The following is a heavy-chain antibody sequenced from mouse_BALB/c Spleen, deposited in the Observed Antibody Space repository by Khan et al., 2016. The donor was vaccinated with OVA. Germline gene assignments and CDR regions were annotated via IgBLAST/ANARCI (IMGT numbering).Heavy chain of an antibody. CDR1: GYTFTNYG. CDR2: INTYTGEP. CDR3: ARREYYRSFAY. J-gene: IGHJ3*01. Sequence: QVQLKQSGPELKKPGETVKISCKASGYTFTNYGMDWVKQAPGKGLKWMGWINTYTGEPTYPDYFKGRFAFSLESSASTAYLQINNLKNEDTATYFSARREYYRSFAYWGQGTLVTVST. D-gene: IGHD2-14*01. V-gene: IGHV9-3-1*01.